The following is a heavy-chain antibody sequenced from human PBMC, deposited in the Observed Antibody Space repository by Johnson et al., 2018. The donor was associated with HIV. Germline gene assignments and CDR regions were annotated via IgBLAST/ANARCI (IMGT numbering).Heavy chain of an antibody. D-gene: IGHD6-13*01. J-gene: IGHJ3*02. CDR1: GFTFSNAW. Sequence: VQLVESGGGLVKPGGSLRLSCAASGFTFSNAWMRWVRQAPGKGLEWVGRLKSKTDGGTTDYAAPVNGRFTISRDDSKNTLYLQMNSLKTEDTAVYYCTTAASSSWYGEDAFDIWGQGTMVTVSS. V-gene: IGHV3-15*01. CDR3: TTAASSSWYGEDAFDI. CDR2: LKSKTDGGTT.